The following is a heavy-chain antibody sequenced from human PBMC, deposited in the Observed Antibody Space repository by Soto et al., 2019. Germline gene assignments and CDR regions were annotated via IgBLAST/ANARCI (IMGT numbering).Heavy chain of an antibody. CDR1: GFTFSGYW. CDR2: IDGDGSRT. V-gene: IGHV3-74*01. Sequence: PGGSLRLSCAASGFTFSGYWMHWVRQAPGKGLVWVSRIDGDGSRTNHADSVKGRFTISRDNAKNTLYLQMNSLRAEDTAVYYCARELASYNDYWGQGTLVTVSS. CDR3: ARELASYNDY. D-gene: IGHD1-1*01. J-gene: IGHJ4*02.